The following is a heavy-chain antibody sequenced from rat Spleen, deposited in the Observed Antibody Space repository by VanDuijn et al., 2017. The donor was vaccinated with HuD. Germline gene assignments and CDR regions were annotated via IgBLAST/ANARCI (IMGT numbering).Heavy chain of an antibody. D-gene: IGHD1-2*01. CDR1: GFTFSNYG. Sequence: EVQLVESGGGLVQPGRSLKLSCEASGFTFSNYGMHWIRQAPTKGLEWVASISPSGDDTYYRDSVKGRFTISRDNAKSTLYLQMDSLRSEDTATYYCARQSSSIPYYWYFDFWGPGTMVTVSS. CDR2: ISPSGDDT. V-gene: IGHV5-19*01. J-gene: IGHJ1*01. CDR3: ARQSSSIPYYWYFDF.